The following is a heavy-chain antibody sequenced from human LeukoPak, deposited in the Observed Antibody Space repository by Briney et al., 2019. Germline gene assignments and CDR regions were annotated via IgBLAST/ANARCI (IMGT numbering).Heavy chain of an antibody. CDR1: GSTFSTYG. CDR3: AGGYCSDGTCYRFDP. Sequence: GGSLRLSCTASGSTFSTYGMNWVRQAPGKGLEWLSYISTTSGTIYYADSVKGRFTISRENDKNSLYLQMNSLRAEDTAVYYCAGGYCSDGTCYRFDPWGQGTLVTVSS. J-gene: IGHJ5*02. V-gene: IGHV3-48*01. CDR2: ISTTSGTI. D-gene: IGHD2-15*01.